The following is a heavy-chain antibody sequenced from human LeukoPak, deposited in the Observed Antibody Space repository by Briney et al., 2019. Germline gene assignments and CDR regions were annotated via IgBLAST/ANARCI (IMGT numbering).Heavy chain of an antibody. Sequence: SQTLSLTCAVSGDSFSSNSAAWNWIRQSPSRGLEWLGRTYYRSKWYSDYAVSVKSRITISPDTSKNQFSLQLNSVTPEDTAVYYCARMATVTYYFDYWGQGTLVTVSS. J-gene: IGHJ4*02. CDR3: ARMATVTYYFDY. V-gene: IGHV6-1*01. D-gene: IGHD4-11*01. CDR1: GDSFSSNSAA. CDR2: TYYRSKWYS.